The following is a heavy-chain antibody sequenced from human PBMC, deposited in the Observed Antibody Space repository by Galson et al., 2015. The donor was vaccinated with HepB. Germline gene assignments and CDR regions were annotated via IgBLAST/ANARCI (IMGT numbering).Heavy chain of an antibody. D-gene: IGHD2-2*01. Sequence: SLRLSCAASGFTFSSSGMHWVRQAPGKGLEWVAFIRYDGSNKYYADSVKGRFTISRDNSKNTLYLQMNSLRAEDTAVYYCAKDQDIVVVPAAIGRTTGFDYWGQGTLVTVSS. CDR1: GFTFSSSG. CDR2: IRYDGSNK. J-gene: IGHJ4*02. CDR3: AKDQDIVVVPAAIGRTTGFDY. V-gene: IGHV3-30*02.